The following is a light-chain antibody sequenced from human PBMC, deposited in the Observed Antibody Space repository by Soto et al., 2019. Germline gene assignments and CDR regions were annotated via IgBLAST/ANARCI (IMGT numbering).Light chain of an antibody. CDR2: AAS. CDR3: QQSYSTPYT. Sequence: DIQMTQSPSSLSASVGDRVTITCRASQTISNYLNWYQQKPGKAPKVLIYAASSLQSGVPSRFSGSASGTDFTLTISSLQPEDFATYYCQQSYSTPYTFGQGTKLEIK. V-gene: IGKV1-39*01. CDR1: QTISNY. J-gene: IGKJ2*01.